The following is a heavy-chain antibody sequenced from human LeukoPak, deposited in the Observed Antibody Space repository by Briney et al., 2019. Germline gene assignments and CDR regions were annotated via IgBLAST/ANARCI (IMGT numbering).Heavy chain of an antibody. D-gene: IGHD6-6*01. V-gene: IGHV1-46*01. CDR3: ARTAGRTFDY. CDR1: GGTFSSYA. CDR2: INPSGGST. Sequence: ASVKVSCKASGGTFSSYAISWVRQAPGQGLEWMGIINPSGGSTSYAQKFQGRVTMTRDTSTSTVYMELSSLRSEDTAVYYCARTAGRTFDYWGQGTLVTVSS. J-gene: IGHJ4*02.